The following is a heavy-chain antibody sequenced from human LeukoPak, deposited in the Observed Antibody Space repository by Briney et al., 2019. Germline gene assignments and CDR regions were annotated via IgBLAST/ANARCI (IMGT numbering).Heavy chain of an antibody. CDR1: GYSFTNYW. Sequence: GESLKISCKGSGYSFTNYWISWVRQMPGKGLEWMGIIYPGDSDTRYSRPFQGQVTISADKSISTAYLQWSSLEASDTAMYYCATRLGRAFDSWGQGTLVTVSS. CDR3: ATRLGRAFDS. V-gene: IGHV5-51*01. CDR2: IYPGDSDT. J-gene: IGHJ4*02. D-gene: IGHD3-9*01.